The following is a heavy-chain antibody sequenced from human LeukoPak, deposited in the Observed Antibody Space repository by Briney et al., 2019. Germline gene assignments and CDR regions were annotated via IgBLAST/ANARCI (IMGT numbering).Heavy chain of an antibody. CDR1: GFTFSSYA. CDR3: ARHGLPWAALQNYYYGMDV. J-gene: IGHJ6*02. D-gene: IGHD4-11*01. Sequence: QAGGSLRLSCAASGFTFSSYATSWVRQVPGKGLEWVSAISGRGGSTYYADSVKGRFTISRDNSKNTLYLQMNSLRAEDTAVYYCARHGLPWAALQNYYYGMDVWGQGTTVTVSS. CDR2: ISGRGGST. V-gene: IGHV3-23*01.